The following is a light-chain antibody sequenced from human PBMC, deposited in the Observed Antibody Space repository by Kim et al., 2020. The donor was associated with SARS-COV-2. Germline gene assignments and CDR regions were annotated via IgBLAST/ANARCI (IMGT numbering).Light chain of an antibody. CDR3: QQYGSSPAT. J-gene: IGKJ1*01. Sequence: SPAERATPSCRASQTVTSNYLAWYQQKPGQAPRLLIYGASSRATGISDRFSGSGSGTDFTLTISRLEPEDFAVYYCQQYGSSPATFGQGTKVDIK. V-gene: IGKV3-20*01. CDR1: QTVTSNY. CDR2: GAS.